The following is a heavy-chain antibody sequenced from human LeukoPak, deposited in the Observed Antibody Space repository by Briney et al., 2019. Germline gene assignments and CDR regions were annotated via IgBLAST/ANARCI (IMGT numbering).Heavy chain of an antibody. CDR2: IYYSDLT. D-gene: IGHD3-3*01. J-gene: IGHJ5*02. CDR3: AREVDFWSGSTTTNWFDP. V-gene: IGHV4-39*07. CDR1: GGFLSSSLYY. Sequence: SEILSLTCTASGGFLSSSLYYWGWIRQPPGKGLEWIGSIYYSDLTYYNPSLVSRVAMSLDTSKNQFSLGLSSVTAADTAVYYCAREVDFWSGSTTTNWFDPWGQGTLVTVSS.